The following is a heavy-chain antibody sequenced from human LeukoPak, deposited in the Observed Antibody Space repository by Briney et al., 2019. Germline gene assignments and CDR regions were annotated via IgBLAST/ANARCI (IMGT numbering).Heavy chain of an antibody. J-gene: IGHJ4*02. D-gene: IGHD2-15*01. CDR3: ARRFCSGGTCYFFDQ. CDR1: GYTFTNYW. Sequence: GESLKISCKGSGYTFTNYWISWVRQMPGKGLEWMGRIDPRDSYTNYSPSFQGQVTISADKSITTAYLQWSSLQASDTAMFYCARRFCSGGTCYFFDQWGQGTLVTVSS. V-gene: IGHV5-10-1*04. CDR2: IDPRDSYT.